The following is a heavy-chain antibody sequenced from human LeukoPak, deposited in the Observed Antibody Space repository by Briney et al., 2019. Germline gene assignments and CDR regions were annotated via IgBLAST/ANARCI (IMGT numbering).Heavy chain of an antibody. V-gene: IGHV3-9*01. CDR3: AKDIGTTVTTNAFDI. CDR1: GFTFSSYS. Sequence: GGSLRLSCAASGFTFSSYSMNWVRQAPGKGLEWVSGISWNSGSIGYADSVKGRFTISRDNAKNSLYLQMNSLRAEDTALYYCAKDIGTTVTTNAFDIWGQGTMVTVSS. J-gene: IGHJ3*02. D-gene: IGHD4-17*01. CDR2: ISWNSGSI.